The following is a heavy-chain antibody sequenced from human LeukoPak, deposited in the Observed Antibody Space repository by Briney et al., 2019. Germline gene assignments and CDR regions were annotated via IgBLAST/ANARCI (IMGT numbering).Heavy chain of an antibody. CDR1: GGSFSGYY. CDR3: ARGGWHSSSWYFEY. Sequence: SETLSLTCAVYGGSFSGYYWSWIRQPPGKGLEWIGEITHGGCTNYNPSLKSRVTISVGTSKNQFSLEFNSVTAADTAVYYCARGGWHSSSWYFEYWGQGTLVTVSS. V-gene: IGHV4-34*01. J-gene: IGHJ4*02. D-gene: IGHD6-13*01. CDR2: ITHGGCT.